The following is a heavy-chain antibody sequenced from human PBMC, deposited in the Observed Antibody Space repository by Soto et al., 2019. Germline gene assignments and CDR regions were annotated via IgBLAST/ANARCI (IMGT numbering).Heavy chain of an antibody. J-gene: IGHJ4*02. Sequence: SETLSLTCAVSGGSISSGGYSWSWIRQPPGKGLEWIGYIYHSGSTYYNPSLKSRVTISVDTSKNQFSLKLSSVTAADTAVYYCARATYYYDSSGYYPDYWGQGTLVTVSS. D-gene: IGHD3-22*01. V-gene: IGHV4-30-2*05. CDR1: GGSISSGGYS. CDR2: IYHSGST. CDR3: ARATYYYDSSGYYPDY.